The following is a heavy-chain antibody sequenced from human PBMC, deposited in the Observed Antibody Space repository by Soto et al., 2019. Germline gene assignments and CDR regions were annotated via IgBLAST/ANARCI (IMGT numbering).Heavy chain of an antibody. CDR2: VSANGRNT. V-gene: IGHV3-23*01. Sequence: LRRSCAASGFTFSSYAMNWVRQAPGKGLEWVSSVSANGRNTYYADSVKGRFTVSRDKSKNALFLQLDSLRVEDTAIYYCAKDLSSLGWLALGAPFDSWGPGTLVTVYS. CDR3: AKDLSSLGWLALGAPFDS. D-gene: IGHD3-22*01. J-gene: IGHJ4*02. CDR1: GFTFSSYA.